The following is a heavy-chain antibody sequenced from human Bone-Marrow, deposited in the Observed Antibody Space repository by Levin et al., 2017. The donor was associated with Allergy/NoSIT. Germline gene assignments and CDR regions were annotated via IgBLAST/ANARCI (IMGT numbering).Heavy chain of an antibody. V-gene: IGHV3-33*06. J-gene: IGHJ3*02. Sequence: SGGSLRLSCAASGAPGFIFSTYGMQWVRQAPGKGLEWVAVIWPDGSQKYYADSVKGRFTISRDNSKKTLYLELNSLRAEDTAVYYCANSFYHDDGSYYYDAFDIWGQGTMVTGSS. CDR2: IWPDGSQK. CDR3: ANSFYHDDGSYYYDAFDI. D-gene: IGHD3-22*01. CDR1: GAPGFIFSTYG.